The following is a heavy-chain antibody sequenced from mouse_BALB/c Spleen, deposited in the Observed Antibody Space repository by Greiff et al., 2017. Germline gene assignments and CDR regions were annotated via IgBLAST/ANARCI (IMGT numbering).Heavy chain of an antibody. CDR3: ARSGYGSTWFAY. CDR2: ISYSGST. V-gene: IGHV3-8*02. CDR1: GDSITSGY. D-gene: IGHD1-1*01. J-gene: IGHJ3*01. Sequence: EVKLQESGPSLVKPSQTLSLTCSVTGDSITSGYWNWIRKFPGNKLEYMGYISYSGSTYYNPSLKSRISITRDTSKNQYYLQLNSVTTEDTATYYCARSGYGSTWFAYWGQGTLVTVSA.